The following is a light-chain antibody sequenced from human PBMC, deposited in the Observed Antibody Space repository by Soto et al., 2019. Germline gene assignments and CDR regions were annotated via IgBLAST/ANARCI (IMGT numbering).Light chain of an antibody. CDR3: QQYYSYPLT. CDR1: QGISSY. V-gene: IGKV1-8*01. Sequence: AIRTTQSPSSFSQSTVHRVTITCRASQGISSYLAWYQQKPGKAPKLLIYAASTLQSGVPSRFSGSGSGTDFTLTISCLQSEDFATYYCQQYYSYPLTVGGGTKVDIK. CDR2: AAS. J-gene: IGKJ4*01.